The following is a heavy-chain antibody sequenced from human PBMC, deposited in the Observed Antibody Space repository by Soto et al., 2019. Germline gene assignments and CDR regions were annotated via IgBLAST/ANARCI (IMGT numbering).Heavy chain of an antibody. CDR2: IYHSGST. J-gene: IGHJ4*02. CDR1: GGSISSSNW. CDR3: ARAVTMVRAYDSSGPYYDY. Sequence: SETLSLTCAVSGGSISSSNWWSWVRQPPGKGLEWIGEIYHSGSTNYNPSLKSRVTISVDTSKNQFSLKLSSVTAADTAVYYCARAVTMVRAYDSSGPYYDYWGQGTLVTVSS. V-gene: IGHV4-4*02. D-gene: IGHD3-22*01.